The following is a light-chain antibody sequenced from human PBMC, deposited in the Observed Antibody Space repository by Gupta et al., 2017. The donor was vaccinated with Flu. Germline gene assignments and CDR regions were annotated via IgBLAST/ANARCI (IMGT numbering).Light chain of an antibody. V-gene: IGLV2-14*01. CDR3: SSNTSSSTRV. CDR1: SSDGGGYNY. CDR2: EVS. Sequence: QSALTQPASVSGPPRQSITISCTGTSSDGGGYNYVSWYQQHPVKAPKLMVYEVSNRPSGVSIRFSGSKSGNTASLTICVHKDEDEADYYCSSNTSSSTRVFGTGTKVTVL. J-gene: IGLJ1*01.